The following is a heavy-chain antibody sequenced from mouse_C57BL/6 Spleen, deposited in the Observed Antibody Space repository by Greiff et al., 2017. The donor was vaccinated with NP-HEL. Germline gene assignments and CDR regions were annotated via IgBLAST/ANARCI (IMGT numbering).Heavy chain of an antibody. V-gene: IGHV5-4*01. D-gene: IGHD1-1*01. J-gene: IGHJ4*01. CDR2: ISDGGSYT. CDR1: GFTFSSYA. CDR3: ARTLLFITTVVGAMDY. Sequence: EVQLVESGGGLVKPGGSLKLSCAASGFTFSSYAMSWVRQTPEKRLEWVATISDGGSYTYYPDNVKGRFTISRDNAKNNLYLQMSHLKSEDTAMYYCARTLLFITTVVGAMDYWGQGTSVTVSS.